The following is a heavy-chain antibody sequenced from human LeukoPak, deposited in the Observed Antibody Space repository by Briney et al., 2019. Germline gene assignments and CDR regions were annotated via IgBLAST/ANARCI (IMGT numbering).Heavy chain of an antibody. CDR1: GDSISNFHW. J-gene: IGHJ4*02. V-gene: IGHV4-4*02. CDR3: ARDPDGSGLNFDY. D-gene: IGHD6-19*01. Sequence: SGPLSLTCAVSGDSISNFHWWTWVRQSPGKGLEWIGESDHTGRTNYTPSIKSRVTISLDKPKNQFSLKLTSVTAADTAVYFCARDPDGSGLNFDYWGQGILVTVSS. CDR2: SDHTGRT.